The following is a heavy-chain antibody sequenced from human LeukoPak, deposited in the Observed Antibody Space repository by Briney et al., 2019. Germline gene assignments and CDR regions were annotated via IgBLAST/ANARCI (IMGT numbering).Heavy chain of an antibody. D-gene: IGHD6-13*01. CDR1: GGSINSHY. Sequence: SETLSLTCSVSGGSINSHYWSWIRQSPGKGLEWIGYVFNGGSANYNPSLKSRVTMSLDTSRDQFSLRLSSVTAADTAIYYCASRPAGSTWYGVFDYWSQGTLVTVSS. CDR2: VFNGGSA. J-gene: IGHJ4*02. CDR3: ASRPAGSTWYGVFDY. V-gene: IGHV4-59*11.